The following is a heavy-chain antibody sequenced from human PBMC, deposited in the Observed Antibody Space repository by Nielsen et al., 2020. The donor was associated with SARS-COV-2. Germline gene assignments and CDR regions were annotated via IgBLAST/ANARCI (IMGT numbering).Heavy chain of an antibody. CDR1: GFTFSSYG. Sequence: GESLKISCAASGFTFSSYGMHWVRQASGKGLEWVGRIRSKANSYATAYAASVKGRFTISRDDSKNTAYLQMNSLKTEDTAVYYCTSYYYYYYMDVWGKGTTVTVSS. CDR3: TSYYYYYYMDV. V-gene: IGHV3-73*01. J-gene: IGHJ6*03. CDR2: IRSKANSYAT.